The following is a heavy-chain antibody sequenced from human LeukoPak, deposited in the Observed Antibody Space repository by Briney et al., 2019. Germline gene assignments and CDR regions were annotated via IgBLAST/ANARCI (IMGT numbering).Heavy chain of an antibody. CDR3: ARYSISSGSSSWYNYYYYGMDV. CDR2: ISGSGGST. CDR1: GFTFSSYA. D-gene: IGHD6-13*01. Sequence: GGSLRLSCAASGFTFSSYAMSWVRQAPGKGLEWVSAISGSGGSTYYADSVKGRFTISRDNSKNTLYLQMNSLRAEDMAVYYCARYSISSGSSSWYNYYYYGMDVWGQGTTVTVSS. J-gene: IGHJ6*02. V-gene: IGHV3-23*01.